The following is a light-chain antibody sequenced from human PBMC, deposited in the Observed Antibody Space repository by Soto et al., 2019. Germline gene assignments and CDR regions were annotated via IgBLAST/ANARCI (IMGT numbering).Light chain of an antibody. CDR2: GAS. V-gene: IGKV3-20*01. CDR3: QQYSNSPLT. CDR1: QRVSSKY. Sequence: EIELTQSPGTLSLSPGQRATISCRASQRVSSKYLAWYQQKGAQPPMLLIYGASSMAAGIPDRFSGSGSGTDFTLTITRLETEDFAVYHCQQYSNSPLTFGGGTKIEV. J-gene: IGKJ4*01.